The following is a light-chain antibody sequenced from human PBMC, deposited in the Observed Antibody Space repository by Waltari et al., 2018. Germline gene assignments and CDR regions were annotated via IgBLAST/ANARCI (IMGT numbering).Light chain of an antibody. Sequence: EFVLRQFPDTLSLSPGERANLSCGTSQSVSNNLAWYQQKPGQPPRLLIYDIFKRAPGVPARFSGSGSGTDFTLTISSLEPEDFAVYYCLLPFNWMYTFGQGTKVEIK. CDR2: DIF. J-gene: IGKJ2*01. CDR1: QSVSNN. V-gene: IGKV3-11*01. CDR3: LLPFNWMYT.